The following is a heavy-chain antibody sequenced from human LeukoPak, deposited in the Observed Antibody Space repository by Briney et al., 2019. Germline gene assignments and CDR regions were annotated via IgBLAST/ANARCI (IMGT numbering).Heavy chain of an antibody. CDR1: GGSISSYY. CDR3: ARDTVSGYRGVYDY. V-gene: IGHV4-4*07. CDR2: IYTSEST. J-gene: IGHJ4*02. D-gene: IGHD3-10*01. Sequence: SETLSLTCTVSGGSISSYYWSWLRQPAGKGLEWIGRIYTSESTNYNPSLKSRVTISVDTSKNQFSLKLSSVTAAGTAVYYCARDTVSGYRGVYDYWGQGTLVTVSS.